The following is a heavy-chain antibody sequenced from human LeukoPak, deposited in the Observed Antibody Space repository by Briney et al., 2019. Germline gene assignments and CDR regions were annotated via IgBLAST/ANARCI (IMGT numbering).Heavy chain of an antibody. CDR2: IRYDGSNK. CDR1: GFTFSSYG. D-gene: IGHD3-3*01. J-gene: IGHJ5*02. CDR3: AKGGGHYDFWSGYYTAPNNWFDP. Sequence: GGSLRLSCAASGFTFSSYGMHWVRQAPGKGLEWVAFIRYDGSNKYYADSVKGRFTISRDNSKNTLYLQMNSLRAEDTAVYYCAKGGGHYDFWSGYYTAPNNWFDPWGQGTLVTVSS. V-gene: IGHV3-30*02.